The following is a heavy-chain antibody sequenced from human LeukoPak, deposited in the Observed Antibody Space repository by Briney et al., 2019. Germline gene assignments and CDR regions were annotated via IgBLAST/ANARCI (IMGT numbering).Heavy chain of an antibody. CDR2: INSDGSST. D-gene: IGHD3-10*01. CDR1: GFTFSSYW. J-gene: IGHJ4*02. V-gene: IGHV3-74*01. Sequence: GGSLRLSCAASGFTFSSYWMHWVRQAPGKGLVWVSRINSDGSSTSYADSVKGRFTISRDNAKNTLYLQMNSLRAEDTAVYYCARVSSETYYYGSGSDFWGQGTLVTASS. CDR3: ARVSSETYYYGSGSDF.